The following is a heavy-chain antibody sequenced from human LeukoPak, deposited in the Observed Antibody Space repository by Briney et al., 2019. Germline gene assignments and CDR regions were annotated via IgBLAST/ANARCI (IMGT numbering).Heavy chain of an antibody. D-gene: IGHD5-18*01. CDR2: ISGSGGTI. CDR1: GFTFSGYE. V-gene: IGHV3-48*03. CDR3: ARGNTAMVTFLDY. Sequence: GGSLRLSCAASGFTFSGYEMNWVRQAPGKGLEWVSYISGSGGTINYADSVKGRFTISRDNAKNSLYLQMNSLRAEDTAVYYCARGNTAMVTFLDYWGQGTLVTVSS. J-gene: IGHJ4*02.